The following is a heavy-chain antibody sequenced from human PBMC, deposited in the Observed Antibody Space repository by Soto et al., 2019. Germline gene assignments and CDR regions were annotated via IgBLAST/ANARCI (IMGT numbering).Heavy chain of an antibody. D-gene: IGHD3-10*01. CDR2: IYPGDSDT. CDR1: GYSFTTYW. V-gene: IGHV5-51*01. J-gene: IGHJ6*02. Sequence: PGESLKISCKASGYSFTTYWIGWVRQMPGRGLEWMGIIYPGDSDTRYSPSFQGQVTISADKSISTTYLQWSSLKASDTAMYYCARHRSSSTSNYYYYGMDVWGQGTTVTVSS. CDR3: ARHRSSSTSNYYYYGMDV.